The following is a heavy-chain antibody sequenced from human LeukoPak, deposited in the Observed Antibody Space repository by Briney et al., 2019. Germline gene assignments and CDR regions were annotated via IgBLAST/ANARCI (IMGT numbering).Heavy chain of an antibody. V-gene: IGHV4-4*09. CDR3: ARPLRSGWFDP. Sequence: SETLSPTCTVSGGSISSYYWSWIRQPPGKGLEWIGYIYTSGSTNYNPSLKSRVTISVDTSKNQFSLKLSSVTAADTAVYYCARPLRSGWFDPWGQGTLVTVSS. D-gene: IGHD3-10*01. CDR1: GGSISSYY. J-gene: IGHJ5*02. CDR2: IYTSGST.